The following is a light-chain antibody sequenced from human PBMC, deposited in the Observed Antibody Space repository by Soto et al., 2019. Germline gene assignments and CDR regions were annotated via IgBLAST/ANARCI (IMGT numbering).Light chain of an antibody. CDR2: KAS. V-gene: IGKV1-9*01. CDR1: QGISSF. Sequence: IQLTQSPSSLSASVGDSVTITCRASQGISSFLAWYQQKPGKAPKLLIYKASTLKSGVPSRFSGSGSGTEFTLTISSLQPDDFAVYYCQQRSNWPPWTFGQGTKVDIK. CDR3: QQRSNWPPWT. J-gene: IGKJ1*01.